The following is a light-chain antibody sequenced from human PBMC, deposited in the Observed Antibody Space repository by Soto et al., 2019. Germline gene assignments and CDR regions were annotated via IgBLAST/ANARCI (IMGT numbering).Light chain of an antibody. CDR2: EVS. J-gene: IGLJ1*01. V-gene: IGLV2-14*01. Sequence: QSALTQPASVSGSPGQSITISCTGTSSDVGGYNYVSWYQQHPGKAPKLMIYEVSNRPSGVSNRFSGSKSGNTASLTISGLQAEDEADYYCRSYTSSSTDVFGTGTNITVL. CDR3: RSYTSSSTDV. CDR1: SSDVGGYNY.